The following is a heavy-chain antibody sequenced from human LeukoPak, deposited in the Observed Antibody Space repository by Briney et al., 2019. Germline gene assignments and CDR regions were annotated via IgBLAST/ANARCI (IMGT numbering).Heavy chain of an antibody. V-gene: IGHV3-53*01. CDR1: GLTFSSNH. Sequence: GGSLRLSCAASGLTFSSNHLSWVRQAPGKGLEWVSVIYSTGSTYYAESVKGRFTISRDNSKNTLYLQMNSLRAEDTAVYYCASGALRWGGDYWGQGTLVTVSS. CDR2: IYSTGST. CDR3: ASGALRWGGDY. D-gene: IGHD4-23*01. J-gene: IGHJ4*02.